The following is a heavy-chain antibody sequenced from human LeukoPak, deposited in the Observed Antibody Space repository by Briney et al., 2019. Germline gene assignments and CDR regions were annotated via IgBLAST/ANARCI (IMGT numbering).Heavy chain of an antibody. D-gene: IGHD2-15*01. CDR3: ARVTMVAAASYNWFVP. CDR1: GFTFSNYG. V-gene: IGHV3-33*01. J-gene: IGHJ5*02. Sequence: PAGSLRLSCAASGFTFSNYGMHWVRQAPGKGLEWVAVIWSDGSNKYYADSMRGRFTISRDNSKNTLYLQMNSLRAEDTAVYYCARVTMVAAASYNWFVPWGQGTLVTVSS. CDR2: IWSDGSNK.